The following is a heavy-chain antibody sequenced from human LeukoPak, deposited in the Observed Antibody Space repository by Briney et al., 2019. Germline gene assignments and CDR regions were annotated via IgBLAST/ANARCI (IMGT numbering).Heavy chain of an antibody. J-gene: IGHJ5*02. CDR3: ARDEGVNWFDP. CDR1: GFTFSSYS. CDR2: ISSSSSTI. V-gene: IGHV3-48*04. D-gene: IGHD3-10*01. Sequence: GGSLRLSCAASGFTFSSYSMNWVRQAPGKGLEWVSYISSSSSTIYYADSVKGRFTISRDNADNSLYLQMNSLRAEDTAVYYCARDEGVNWFDPWGQGTLVTVSS.